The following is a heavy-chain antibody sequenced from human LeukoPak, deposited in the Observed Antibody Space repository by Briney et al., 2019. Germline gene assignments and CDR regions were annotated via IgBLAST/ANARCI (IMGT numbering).Heavy chain of an antibody. CDR3: AREGPYSSGWYYFDY. CDR2: IYYSGST. Sequence: PSETLSLTCTVSGGSISNYYWSWIRQPPGQGLEWIAYIYYSGSTDYNPSLKSRVTMSVDTSKNQFSLRVSSVTAADTAVYYCAREGPYSSGWYYFDYWGQGTLVTVSS. V-gene: IGHV4-59*01. D-gene: IGHD6-19*01. J-gene: IGHJ4*02. CDR1: GGSISNYY.